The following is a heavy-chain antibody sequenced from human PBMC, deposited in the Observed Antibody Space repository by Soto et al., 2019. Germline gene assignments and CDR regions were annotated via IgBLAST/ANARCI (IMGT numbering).Heavy chain of an antibody. D-gene: IGHD3-22*01. CDR3: ARATASYYYDSSGYNWFDP. J-gene: IGHJ5*02. CDR2: IYYSGST. Sequence: NPSETLSLTCTVSGGSISSGGYYWSWIRQHPGKGLEWIGYIYYSGSTYYNPSLKSRVTISVDTSKNQFSLKLSSVTAADTAVYYCARATASYYYDSSGYNWFDPWGQGTLVTVSS. V-gene: IGHV4-31*03. CDR1: GGSISSGGYY.